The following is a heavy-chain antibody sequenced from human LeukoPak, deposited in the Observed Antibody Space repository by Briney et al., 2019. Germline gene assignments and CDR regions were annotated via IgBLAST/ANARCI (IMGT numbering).Heavy chain of an antibody. CDR2: ISWDGGST. D-gene: IGHD4-11*01. J-gene: IGHJ6*04. CDR3: AKDLLLVTTGGVLDV. V-gene: IGHV3-43D*04. Sequence: GGSLRLSCAASGFAFDDYAMHWVRQAPGKGLEWVSLISWDGGSTYYADSVKGRFTISRDNSKNSLYLQMNSLRAEDTALYYCAKDLLLVTTGGVLDVWGKGTTVTVSS. CDR1: GFAFDDYA.